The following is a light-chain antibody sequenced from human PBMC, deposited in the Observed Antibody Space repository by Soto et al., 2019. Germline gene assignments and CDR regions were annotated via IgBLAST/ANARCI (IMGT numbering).Light chain of an antibody. V-gene: IGLV2-8*01. CDR1: SSDVGGYNY. CDR2: EVS. Sequence: QSALTQPPSASGSPGQSVTISCTGTSSDVGGYNYVSWYQQQPCKAPKLMIYEVSKRPSGVPDRFSGSKSGNTASLTVSGLQAEDEADYYCSSYACSNSVVFGGGTKLTVL. J-gene: IGLJ2*01. CDR3: SSYACSNSVV.